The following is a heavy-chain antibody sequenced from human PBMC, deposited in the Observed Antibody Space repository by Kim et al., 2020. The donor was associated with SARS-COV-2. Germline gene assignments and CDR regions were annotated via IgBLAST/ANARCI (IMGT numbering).Heavy chain of an antibody. CDR3: ARGNSLNWLDP. D-gene: IGHD1-26*01. CDR2: K. V-gene: IGHV3-33*01. Sequence: KYYADSVKGRFTISRDISKNTLYLQRNSLRAEDTAVYYCARGNSLNWLDPWGQGTLVTVYS. J-gene: IGHJ5*02.